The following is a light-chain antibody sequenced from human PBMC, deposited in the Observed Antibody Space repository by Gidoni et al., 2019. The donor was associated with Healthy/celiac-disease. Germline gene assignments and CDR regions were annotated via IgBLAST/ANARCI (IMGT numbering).Light chain of an antibody. J-gene: IGKJ1*01. V-gene: IGKV1-33*01. CDR1: QDISNY. CDR3: QQYDNLPPRSWT. Sequence: DIQMTQSPSSLSASVGDRVTITCQASQDISNYLNWYQQKPGKAPKLLIYDASNLETGVPSRFSGSGSGTDFTFTISSLQPEDIATYYCQQYDNLPPRSWTFXXXTKVEIK. CDR2: DAS.